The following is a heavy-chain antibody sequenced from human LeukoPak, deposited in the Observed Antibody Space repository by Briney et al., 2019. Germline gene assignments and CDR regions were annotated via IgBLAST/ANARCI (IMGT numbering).Heavy chain of an antibody. J-gene: IGHJ4*02. CDR2: INSDGTST. V-gene: IGHV3-74*01. CDR1: GFTFSSYA. CDR3: ARVNYGGNSFSDY. Sequence: PGGSLRLSCSASGFTFSSYAMYWVRQAPGKGLVWVSRINSDGTSTHYTDSVKGRFTISRDNAKNTLYLQMNTLRAEDTAVYYCARVNYGGNSFSDYWGQGTLVTVSS. D-gene: IGHD4-23*01.